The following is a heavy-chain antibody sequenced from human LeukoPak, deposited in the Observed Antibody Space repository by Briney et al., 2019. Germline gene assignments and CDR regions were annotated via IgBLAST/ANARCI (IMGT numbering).Heavy chain of an antibody. V-gene: IGHV4-34*01. CDR1: GGSFSGYY. J-gene: IGHJ4*02. Sequence: SETLSLTCAVYGGSFSGYYWSWIRQPPGKGLEWIGEINHSGSTNYNPSLKSRVTISVDTSKNQFSLKLSSVTAADTAVYYCARGVYNIVARRGRAYFDYWAREPWSPSPQ. CDR2: INHSGST. CDR3: ARGVYNIVARRGRAYFDY. D-gene: IGHD5-12*01.